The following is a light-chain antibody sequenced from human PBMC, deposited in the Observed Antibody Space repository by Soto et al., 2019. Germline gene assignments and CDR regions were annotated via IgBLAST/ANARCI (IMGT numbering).Light chain of an antibody. Sequence: EMVLTQSPGTLSLSPGERATLSCSASQSVSSSYLAWYQQKPGQAPRLLTYGASSRATGIPDRFSGSGSGTDFTLTISRLEPEDFAVYYCQQYGSSPWTFDQGTKVEIK. J-gene: IGKJ1*01. CDR2: GAS. CDR3: QQYGSSPWT. CDR1: QSVSSSY. V-gene: IGKV3-20*01.